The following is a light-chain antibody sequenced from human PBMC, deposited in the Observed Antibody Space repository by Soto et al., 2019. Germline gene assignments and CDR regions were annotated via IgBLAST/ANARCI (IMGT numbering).Light chain of an antibody. Sequence: QSVLTQPPSASGTPGQRVTISCSGSNSNIGSNTVNWYQQLPGTAPKRLIYYDNLRPSGVPERISGSKYGTSAALAISGLQSDYEADYYCAAWDDSPNGGDFGTGTKVTGL. J-gene: IGLJ1*01. CDR2: YDN. V-gene: IGLV1-44*01. CDR3: AAWDDSPNGGD. CDR1: NSNIGSNT.